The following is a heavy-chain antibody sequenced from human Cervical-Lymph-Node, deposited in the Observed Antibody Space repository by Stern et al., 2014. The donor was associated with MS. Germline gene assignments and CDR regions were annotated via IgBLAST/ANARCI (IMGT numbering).Heavy chain of an antibody. D-gene: IGHD3-9*01. CDR1: GGTFSNYA. Sequence: VQLVQSGAEVKKPGSSVKVSCKASGGTFSNYAISWVRQAPGQGLEWMGGVLPIFGTENYAQKFQGRVTITADESTSTAYMELSSLRSEDTALYYCARGWSYDILTAYSYWGQGTLVTVSS. V-gene: IGHV1-69*01. J-gene: IGHJ4*02. CDR2: VLPIFGTE. CDR3: ARGWSYDILTAYSY.